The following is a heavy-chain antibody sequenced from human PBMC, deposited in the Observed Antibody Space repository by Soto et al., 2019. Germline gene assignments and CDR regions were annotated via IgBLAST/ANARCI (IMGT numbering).Heavy chain of an antibody. CDR1: GDTSTSYY. Sequence: LPETLSLTCTVSGDTSTSYYWGWIRQAPGKGLESIGHIHNSGTSTHNPSLNGRVTISIDMSKKQFSLKLTSLTSADTAVYYCARDFYDSVGYTWFDSWSQGTLVTVSS. J-gene: IGHJ5*01. CDR2: IHNSGTS. D-gene: IGHD3-22*01. CDR3: ARDFYDSVGYTWFDS. V-gene: IGHV4-59*01.